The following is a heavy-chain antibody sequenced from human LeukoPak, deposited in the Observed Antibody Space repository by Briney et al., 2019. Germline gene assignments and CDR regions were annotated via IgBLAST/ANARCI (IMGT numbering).Heavy chain of an antibody. V-gene: IGHV4-59*01. CDR1: GGSFSGYY. CDR2: IYYSGST. Sequence: PSETLSLTCAVYGGSFSGYYWSWIRQPPGKGLEWIGYIYYSGSTNYNPSLKSRVTISVDTSKNQFSLKLSSVTAADTAVYYCAGDYEGAFDIWGQGTMVTVSS. D-gene: IGHD5-12*01. CDR3: AGDYEGAFDI. J-gene: IGHJ3*02.